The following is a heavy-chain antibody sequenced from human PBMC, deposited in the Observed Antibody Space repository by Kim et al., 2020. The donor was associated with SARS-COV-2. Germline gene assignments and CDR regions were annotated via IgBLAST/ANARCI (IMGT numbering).Heavy chain of an antibody. CDR3: ARVVITMVQGVTHDAFDI. V-gene: IGHV4-31*02. J-gene: IGHJ3*02. D-gene: IGHD3-10*01. Sequence: KSRVTISVDKSKNQFSLKLSTVTAADTAVYYCARVVITMVQGVTHDAFDIWGQGTMVTVSS.